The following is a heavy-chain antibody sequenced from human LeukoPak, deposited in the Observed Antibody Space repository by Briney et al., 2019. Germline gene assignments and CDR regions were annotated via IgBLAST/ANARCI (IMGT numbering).Heavy chain of an antibody. Sequence: PGVSLRLSFAASGFTFTDFYMSWIRQAPGKGLEWVSYISISGTTIYYADSVKGRFTFSRDNAKNSLYLQMNSLRAEDTAVYYCARVGRFQYGDYVAFDYWGQGTPVTVSS. V-gene: IGHV3-11*01. CDR2: ISISGTTI. D-gene: IGHD4-17*01. CDR1: GFTFTDFY. J-gene: IGHJ4*02. CDR3: ARVGRFQYGDYVAFDY.